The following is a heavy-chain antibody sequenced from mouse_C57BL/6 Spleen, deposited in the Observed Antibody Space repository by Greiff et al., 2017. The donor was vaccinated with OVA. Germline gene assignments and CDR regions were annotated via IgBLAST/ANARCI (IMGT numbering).Heavy chain of an antibody. Sequence: QVQLQQPGAELVRPGSSVKLSCKASGYTFTSYWMHWVKQRPIQGLEWIGNIDPSDSEPHYNQQFKDKATLTVDKSSSTAYMQLSSLTSEDSAVYYCALITTVVARYYFDYWGQGTTLTVSS. CDR1: GYTFTSYW. CDR3: ALITTVVARYYFDY. D-gene: IGHD1-1*01. J-gene: IGHJ2*01. V-gene: IGHV1-52*01. CDR2: IDPSDSEP.